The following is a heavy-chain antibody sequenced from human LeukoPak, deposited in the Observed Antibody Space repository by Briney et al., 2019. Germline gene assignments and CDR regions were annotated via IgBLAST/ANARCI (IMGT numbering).Heavy chain of an antibody. CDR3: ATYSSSLRAFDI. J-gene: IGHJ3*02. D-gene: IGHD6-13*01. CDR2: MNPNSGNT. CDR1: GYTFTSYD. V-gene: IGHV1-8*03. Sequence: RWASVKVSCKASGYTFTSYDINWVRQATGQGLEWMGWMNPNSGNTGYAQKFQGRVTITRNTSISTAYMELSSLRSEDTAVYYCATYSSSLRAFDIWGQGTMVTVSS.